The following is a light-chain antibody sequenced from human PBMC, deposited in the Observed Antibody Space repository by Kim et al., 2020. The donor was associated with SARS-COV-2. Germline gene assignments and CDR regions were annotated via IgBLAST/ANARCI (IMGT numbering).Light chain of an antibody. CDR1: SSNIGNNY. J-gene: IGLJ1*01. CDR3: GTWDSSLSAHV. CDR2: DNN. Sequence: GQKGTISCSGSSSNIGNNYVSWYQQLPGTAPKLLIYDNNKRPSGIPDRFSGSKSGTSATLGITGLQTGDEADYYCGTWDSSLSAHVFGTGTKVTVL. V-gene: IGLV1-51*01.